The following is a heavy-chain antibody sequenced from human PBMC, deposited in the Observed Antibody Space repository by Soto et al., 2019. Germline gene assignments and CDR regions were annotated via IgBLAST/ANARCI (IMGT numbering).Heavy chain of an antibody. CDR1: GFTFSSYW. J-gene: IGHJ4*02. CDR2: IKQDGSEK. V-gene: IGHV3-7*01. D-gene: IGHD3-3*01. Sequence: PGGSLRLSCAASGFTFSSYWMSWVRQAPGKGLEWVANIKQDGSEKYYVDSVKGRFTISRDNAKNSLYLQMNSLRAEDTAVYYCARVTDFWSGYYPPYYFDYWGQGTLVTVSS. CDR3: ARVTDFWSGYYPPYYFDY.